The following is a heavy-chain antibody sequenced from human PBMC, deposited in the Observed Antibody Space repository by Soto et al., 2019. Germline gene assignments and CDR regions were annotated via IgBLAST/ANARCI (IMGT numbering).Heavy chain of an antibody. CDR2: IYYSGTT. CDR3: ARDLGGFCNDTGCYSRDY. CDR1: GDSISSSNW. V-gene: IGHV4-28*03. J-gene: IGHJ4*02. Sequence: SETLSLTCAVSGDSISSSNWWGWIRQPPGKGLEWIGYIYYSGTTYYNPSLKSRVTMTTDTSTSTVHMELRSLRSDDTAMYYCARDLGGFCNDTGCYSRDYWGRGTLVTVSS. D-gene: IGHD2-15*01.